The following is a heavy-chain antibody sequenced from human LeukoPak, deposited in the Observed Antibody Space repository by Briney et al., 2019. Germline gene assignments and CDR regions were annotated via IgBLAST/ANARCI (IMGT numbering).Heavy chain of an antibody. CDR2: INPNSGGT. CDR1: GYTFTAYY. J-gene: IGHJ4*02. Sequence: ASVKVSCKASGYTFTAYYMHWVRQAPGQGLEWMGWINPNSGGTNYAQKFQGRVTMTRDTSISTAYMELSRLRSDDTAVYYCARDFRDGYNYPNDYWGQGTLVTVSS. D-gene: IGHD5-24*01. V-gene: IGHV1-2*02. CDR3: ARDFRDGYNYPNDY.